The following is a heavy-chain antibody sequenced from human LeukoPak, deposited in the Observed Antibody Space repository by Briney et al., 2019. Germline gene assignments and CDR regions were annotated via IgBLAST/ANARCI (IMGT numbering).Heavy chain of an antibody. V-gene: IGHV1-69*13. CDR3: ASELTTGNGYA. D-gene: IGHD5-12*01. J-gene: IGHJ4*02. CDR2: INPIFDTA. CDR1: GGTFSSYA. Sequence: ASVKVSCKVSGGTFSSYAISWVRQAPGQGLEWMGGINPIFDTANYAQKFQDRVKITADESSSTAYMELISLRSEDTAVYYCASELTTGNGYAWGQGTLVTVSS.